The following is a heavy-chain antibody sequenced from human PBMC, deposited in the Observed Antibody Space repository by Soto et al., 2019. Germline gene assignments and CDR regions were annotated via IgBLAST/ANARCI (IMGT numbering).Heavy chain of an antibody. CDR3: ARLSGDHSAFFSYGMDA. Sequence: PGGSLRLSCAASGFTFDTYWMNWVLQAPGKXPEWLSGINSDGTISSYADSVKGRFTISRDNARNTLSLQMNSLRADDTAVYYCARLSGDHSAFFSYGMDAWGQGTTVTVSS. D-gene: IGHD2-21*01. V-gene: IGHV3-74*01. CDR2: INSDGTIS. J-gene: IGHJ6*02. CDR1: GFTFDTYW.